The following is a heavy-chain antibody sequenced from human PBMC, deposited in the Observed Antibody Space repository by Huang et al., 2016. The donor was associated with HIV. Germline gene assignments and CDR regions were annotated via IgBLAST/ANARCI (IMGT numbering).Heavy chain of an antibody. J-gene: IGHJ3*01. CDR2: SYTFESKS. CDR1: GYSFSIYW. Sequence: EVQLVQSGAEVKKPGESLKISCTGSGYSFSIYWIAWVRQMPGKGLECMGISYTFESKSTYSPSVEGHVSISVDKSINTVYLHWSSLKASDTAIYYCAKGRRAFDVWGQGTWVTISS. CDR3: AKGRRAFDV. V-gene: IGHV5-51*03.